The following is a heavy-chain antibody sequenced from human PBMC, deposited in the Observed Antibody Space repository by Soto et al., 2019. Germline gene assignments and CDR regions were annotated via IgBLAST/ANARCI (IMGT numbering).Heavy chain of an antibody. CDR2: INSDGSST. CDR3: ARDGSWGTGELSFGPSKYYYYYYGMDV. D-gene: IGHD3-10*01. Sequence: PGGSLRLSCAASGFTFSSYWMHWVRQAPGKGLVWVSRINSDGSSTSYADSVKGRFTISRDNAKNTLYLQMNSLRAEDTAVYYCARDGSWGTGELSFGPSKYYYYYYGMDVWGQGTTVTVSS. V-gene: IGHV3-74*01. CDR1: GFTFSSYW. J-gene: IGHJ6*02.